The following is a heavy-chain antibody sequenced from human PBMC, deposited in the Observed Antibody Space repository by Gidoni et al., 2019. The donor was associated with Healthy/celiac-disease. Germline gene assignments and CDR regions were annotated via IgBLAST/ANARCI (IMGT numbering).Heavy chain of an antibody. V-gene: IGHV3-66*02. D-gene: IGHD6-6*01. CDR1: GFTVSSNY. Sequence: SGFTVSSNYMSWVRQAPGKGLEWVSVIYSGGSTYYADSVKGRFTISRDNSKNTLYLQMNSLRAEDTAVYYCARARDSYSSSSDYYYYGMDVWGQGTTVTVSS. J-gene: IGHJ6*02. CDR2: IYSGGST. CDR3: ARARDSYSSSSDYYYYGMDV.